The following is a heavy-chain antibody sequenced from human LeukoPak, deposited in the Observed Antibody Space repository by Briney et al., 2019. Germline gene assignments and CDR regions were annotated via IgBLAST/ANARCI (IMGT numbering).Heavy chain of an antibody. Sequence: ASVKVSCKASGYTFTNYGISWVRQAPGQGLEWMGWISAYNGNTNYAQKLQGRVTMTTDTSTSTAYMELRSLRSDDTAVYYCARDSSSWHWFDPWGQGTLVTVSS. CDR3: ARDSSSWHWFDP. CDR1: GYTFTNYG. CDR2: ISAYNGNT. D-gene: IGHD6-13*01. V-gene: IGHV1-18*01. J-gene: IGHJ5*02.